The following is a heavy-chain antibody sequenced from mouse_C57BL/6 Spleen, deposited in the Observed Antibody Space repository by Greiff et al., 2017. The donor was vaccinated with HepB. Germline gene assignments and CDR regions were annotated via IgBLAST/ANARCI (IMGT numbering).Heavy chain of an antibody. D-gene: IGHD1-1*01. CDR2: IDPSDSYT. CDR1: GYTFTSYW. Sequence: QVHVKQPGAELVKPGASVKLSCKASGYTFTSYWMQWVQQRPGQGLEWIGEIDPSDSYTNYNQKFKGKATLTVDTSSSTAYMQLSSLTSEDSAVYYCARRAPYYGSSYYYAMDYWGQGTSVTVSS. J-gene: IGHJ4*01. CDR3: ARRAPYYGSSYYYAMDY. V-gene: IGHV1-50*01.